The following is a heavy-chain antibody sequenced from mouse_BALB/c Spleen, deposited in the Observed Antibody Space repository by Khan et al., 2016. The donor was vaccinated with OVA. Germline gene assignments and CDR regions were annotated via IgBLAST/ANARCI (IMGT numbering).Heavy chain of an antibody. CDR1: GFNIKDTY. CDR2: IDPANGNT. CDR3: ARRRNYYGSLDY. D-gene: IGHD1-1*01. Sequence: VQLQQSGAELVKPGASVKLSCTASGFNIKDTYMHWVKQRPEQGLEWIGRIDPANGNTKYDPKFQGKATITADTSSNTAYLQLSSLTSEDTDVYYCARRRNYYGSLDYWGQGTTLTVSS. V-gene: IGHV14-3*02. J-gene: IGHJ2*01.